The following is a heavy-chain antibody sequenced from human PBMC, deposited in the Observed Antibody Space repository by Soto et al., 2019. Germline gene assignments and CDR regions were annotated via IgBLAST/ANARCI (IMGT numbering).Heavy chain of an antibody. CDR1: GFTFSSYA. D-gene: IGHD1-26*01. Sequence: QVQLVESGGGVVQPGRSLRLSCAASGFTFSSYAMHWVRQAPGKGLEWVAVISYDGSNKYYADSVKGRFTISRDNSKNTLYLEMNRLRAEDTAVYYCVRELLSGGGTDYWGQGTLVTVSS. CDR3: VRELLSGGGTDY. CDR2: ISYDGSNK. J-gene: IGHJ4*02. V-gene: IGHV3-30-3*01.